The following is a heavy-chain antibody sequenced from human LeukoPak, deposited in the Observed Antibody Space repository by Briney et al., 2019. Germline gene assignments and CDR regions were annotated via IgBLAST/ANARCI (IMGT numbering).Heavy chain of an antibody. V-gene: IGHV3-30*03. D-gene: IGHD3-3*01. Sequence: PGGSLRLSCAASGFTVSSNYMSWVRQAPGKGLEWVAVISYDGSNRYYADSVKGRFTISRDNSKNTLYLQMNSLRAEDTAVYYCARDHGVLRFLEWFPLDYYFDYWGQGTLVTVSS. J-gene: IGHJ4*02. CDR1: GFTVSSNY. CDR2: ISYDGSNR. CDR3: ARDHGVLRFLEWFPLDYYFDY.